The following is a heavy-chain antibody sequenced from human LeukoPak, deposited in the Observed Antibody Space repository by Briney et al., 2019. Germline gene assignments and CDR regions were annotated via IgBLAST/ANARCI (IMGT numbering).Heavy chain of an antibody. CDR1: GYTFSSCW. CDR2: IYPGDSDT. D-gene: IGHD6-6*01. Sequence: NHGESLKISCKSSGYTFSSCWIGWVRQMPGKGLEWMGIIYPGDSDTRYSPSFQGQVTISADKSISTAYLQWSSLKASDTAMYYCARQGYSSSSRFDYWGQGTLVTVSS. V-gene: IGHV5-51*01. CDR3: ARQGYSSSSRFDY. J-gene: IGHJ4*02.